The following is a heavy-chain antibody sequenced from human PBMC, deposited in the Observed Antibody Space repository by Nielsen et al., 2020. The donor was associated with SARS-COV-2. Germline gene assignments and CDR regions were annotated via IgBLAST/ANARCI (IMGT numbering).Heavy chain of an antibody. CDR3: ASLGGSSWYFDY. CDR1: GFTFGDYA. D-gene: IGHD6-13*01. Sequence: GGSLRLSCTASGFTFGDYAMSWFRQAPGKGLEWVANIKQDGSEKYYVDSVKGRFTISRDNAKNSLYLQMNSLRAEDTAVYYCASLGGSSWYFDYWGQGTLVTVSS. V-gene: IGHV3-7*03. CDR2: IKQDGSEK. J-gene: IGHJ4*02.